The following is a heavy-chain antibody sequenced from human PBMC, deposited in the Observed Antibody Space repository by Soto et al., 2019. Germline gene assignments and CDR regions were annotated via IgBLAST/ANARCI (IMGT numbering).Heavy chain of an antibody. D-gene: IGHD6-13*01. CDR2: IYYSGGT. CDR3: ARVSPFVAADPHYYFDY. J-gene: IGHJ4*02. Sequence: SETLSLTCTVSGGSVSSGSYYWSWIRQPPGKGLEWIGYIYYSGGTNYNPSLKSRVTISVDTSKNQFSLKLSSVTAADTAVYYCARVSPFVAADPHYYFDYWGQGTLVTVSS. CDR1: GGSVSSGSYY. V-gene: IGHV4-61*01.